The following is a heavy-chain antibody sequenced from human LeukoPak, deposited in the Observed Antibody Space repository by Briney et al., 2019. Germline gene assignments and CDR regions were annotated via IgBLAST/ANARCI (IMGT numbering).Heavy chain of an antibody. D-gene: IGHD6-19*01. V-gene: IGHV3-23*01. J-gene: IGHJ4*02. CDR2: ISGSGGST. CDR3: AKARIPGIAVAGDFDY. Sequence: GGSLRLSCAASGFTFDDYAMSWVRQAPGKGLEWVSAISGSGGSTYYADSVKGRFTISRDNSKNTLYLQMNSLRAEDTAVYYCAKARIPGIAVAGDFDYWGQGTLVTVSS. CDR1: GFTFDDYA.